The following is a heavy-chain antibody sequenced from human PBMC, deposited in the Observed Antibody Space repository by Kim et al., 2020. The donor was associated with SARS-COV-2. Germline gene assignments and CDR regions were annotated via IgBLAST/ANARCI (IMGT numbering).Heavy chain of an antibody. J-gene: IGHJ6*02. V-gene: IGHV3-7*04. Sequence: VKGRFTISRDNAKNSLYLQMNSLRAEDTAVYYCARGYYDFWSGSDYGMDVWGQGTTVTVSS. CDR3: ARGYYDFWSGSDYGMDV. D-gene: IGHD3-3*01.